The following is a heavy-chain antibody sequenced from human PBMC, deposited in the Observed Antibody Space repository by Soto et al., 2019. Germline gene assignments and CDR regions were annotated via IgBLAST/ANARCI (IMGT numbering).Heavy chain of an antibody. D-gene: IGHD4-17*01. J-gene: IGHJ6*03. Sequence: GGSLRLSCAASGFTFSSYGMHWVRQAPGKGLEWVAVIWYDGSNKYYADSVKGRFTISRDNSKNTLYLQMNSLRAEDTAVYYCARDGATVTTYYYYMDVWGKGTTVTVSS. V-gene: IGHV3-33*01. CDR3: ARDGATVTTYYYYMDV. CDR2: IWYDGSNK. CDR1: GFTFSSYG.